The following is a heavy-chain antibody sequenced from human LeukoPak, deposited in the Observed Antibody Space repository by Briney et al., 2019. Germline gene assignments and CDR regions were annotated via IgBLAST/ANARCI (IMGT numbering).Heavy chain of an antibody. CDR3: ARERGVSHPFDY. CDR1: GFTFSSYS. D-gene: IGHD2-21*01. V-gene: IGHV3-21*01. J-gene: IGHJ4*02. Sequence: GGSLRLSCAASGFTFSSYSMNWVRQAPGKGLEWVSFISTSSSYIHNADSVKGRFTISRDNAENSLYLQMNSLRAEDTAVYYCARERGVSHPFDYWGQGTLVTVSS. CDR2: ISTSSSYI.